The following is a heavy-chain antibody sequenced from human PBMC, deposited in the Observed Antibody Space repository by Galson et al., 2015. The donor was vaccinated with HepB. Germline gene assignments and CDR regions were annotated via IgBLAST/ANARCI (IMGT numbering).Heavy chain of an antibody. D-gene: IGHD3-22*01. Sequence: WGWIRQPPGKGLEWIGSIYYSGSTYYNPSLKSRVTISVDTSKNQFSLKLSSVTAADTAVYYCARLKYYYDSSGYYYVFDYWGQGTLVTVSS. J-gene: IGHJ4*02. CDR3: ARLKYYYDSSGYYYVFDY. V-gene: IGHV4-39*01. CDR2: IYYSGST.